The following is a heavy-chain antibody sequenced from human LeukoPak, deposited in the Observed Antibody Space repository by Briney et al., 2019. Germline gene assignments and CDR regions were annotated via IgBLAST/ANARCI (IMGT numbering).Heavy chain of an antibody. D-gene: IGHD3-3*02. Sequence: GGSLRLSCAASGFTVSTNYMSWVRQAPGKGLEWVSVIYSGGSTYYADSVKGRFSISRDNSKNTLYIQMNSLRAEDTAVYYCVRGSPHLADAFDIWGQGTMVTVSS. V-gene: IGHV3-53*01. CDR2: IYSGGST. CDR1: GFTVSTNY. J-gene: IGHJ3*02. CDR3: VRGSPHLADAFDI.